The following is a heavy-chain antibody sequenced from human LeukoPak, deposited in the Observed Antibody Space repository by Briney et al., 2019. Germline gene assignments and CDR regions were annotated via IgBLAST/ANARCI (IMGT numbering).Heavy chain of an antibody. V-gene: IGHV4-59*08. CDR3: ASSFWGRPHAAFDY. J-gene: IGHJ4*02. CDR2: IYYSGST. D-gene: IGHD3-16*01. Sequence: SETLSPTCTVSGGPISSYYWSWIRQPPGKGLEWIGYIYYSGSTNYNPSLKSRVTISVDTSKNQFSLKLSSVTAADTAVYYCASSFWGRPHAAFDYWGQGTLVTVSS. CDR1: GGPISSYY.